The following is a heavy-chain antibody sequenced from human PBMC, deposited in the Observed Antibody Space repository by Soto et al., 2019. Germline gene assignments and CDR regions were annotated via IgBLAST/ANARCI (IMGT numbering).Heavy chain of an antibody. CDR2: TYYRSKWYN. J-gene: IGHJ6*02. CDR1: GESVSSNSAA. Sequence: SQTLSLTCAISGESVSSNSAAWNWIRQSPSRGLEWLGRTYYRSKWYNDYAVSVKSRITINPDTSKNQFSLQLNSVTPEDTAVYYCARVEDSGGWPYYYGMDVWGQGTTVTVSS. D-gene: IGHD6-19*01. V-gene: IGHV6-1*01. CDR3: ARVEDSGGWPYYYGMDV.